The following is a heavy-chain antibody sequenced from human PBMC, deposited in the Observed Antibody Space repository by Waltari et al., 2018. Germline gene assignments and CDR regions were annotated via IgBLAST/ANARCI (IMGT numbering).Heavy chain of an antibody. Sequence: QLQLQESGPGLVRPSETLSLTCTVSCGSITTNYNWAWIRQPPGKGLAWMGNMQYRGCIFYNPSLMSRVTISLDTSKNQFSLTLTSVDAADTAVYFCGRIAFGDDGGYFQYWGQGTLVTVSS. V-gene: IGHV4-39*01. D-gene: IGHD4-17*01. CDR3: GRIAFGDDGGYFQY. J-gene: IGHJ1*01. CDR2: MQYRGCI. CDR1: CGSITTNYN.